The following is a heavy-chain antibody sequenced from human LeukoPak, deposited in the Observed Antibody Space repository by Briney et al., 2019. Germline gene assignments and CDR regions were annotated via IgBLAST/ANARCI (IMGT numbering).Heavy chain of an antibody. Sequence: GGSLRLSCAASGFTFSSYSMNWVAQAPGKGLEWVSYISSTSSTIYYADSVKGRFTISRDNAKNSLFLQMNSLRDDDTAVYFCARDYIWAYGYWGQGTLVTVSS. J-gene: IGHJ4*02. CDR1: GFTFSSYS. CDR3: ARDYIWAYGY. V-gene: IGHV3-48*02. D-gene: IGHD4-17*01. CDR2: ISSTSSTI.